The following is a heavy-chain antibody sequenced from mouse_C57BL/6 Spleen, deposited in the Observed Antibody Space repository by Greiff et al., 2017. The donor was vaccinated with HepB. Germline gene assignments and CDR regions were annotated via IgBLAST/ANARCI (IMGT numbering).Heavy chain of an antibody. Sequence: VQLQQSGAELARPGASVKLSCKASGYTFTSYGISWVKQRTGQGLEWIGEIYPRSGNTYYNEKFKGKATLTADKSSSTAYMELRSLTSEDSAVYFCARKDTTVVSYYAMDYWGQGTSVTVSS. V-gene: IGHV1-81*01. CDR2: IYPRSGNT. CDR1: GYTFTSYG. CDR3: ARKDTTVVSYYAMDY. J-gene: IGHJ4*01. D-gene: IGHD1-1*01.